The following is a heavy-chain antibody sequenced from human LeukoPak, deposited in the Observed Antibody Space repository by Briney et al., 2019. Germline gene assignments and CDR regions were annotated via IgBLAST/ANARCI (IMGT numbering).Heavy chain of an antibody. CDR3: ASDTLRYFDWLSVRYYGMDV. CDR2: ISSSGSTI. V-gene: IGHV3-48*03. Sequence: GGSLRLSCAASGFTFSSYEMNWVRQAPGKGLEWVSYISSSGSTIYYADSVKGRFTISRDNAKNSLYLQMNSLRAGDTAVYYCASDTLRYFDWLSVRYYGMDVWGQGTTVTVSS. J-gene: IGHJ6*02. D-gene: IGHD3-9*01. CDR1: GFTFSSYE.